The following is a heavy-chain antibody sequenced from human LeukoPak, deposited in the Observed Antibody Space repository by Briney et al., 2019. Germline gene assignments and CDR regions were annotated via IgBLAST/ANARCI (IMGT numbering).Heavy chain of an antibody. J-gene: IGHJ5*02. CDR3: ARDRGYCSGGSCYSRWFDP. D-gene: IGHD2-15*01. CDR2: IYYSGST. CDR1: GGSISSSSYY. Sequence: SETLSLTCTVSGGSISSSSYYWGWIRQPPGKGLEWIGSIYYSGSTNYNPSLKSRVTISVDTSKNQFSLKLSSVTAADTAVYYCARDRGYCSGGSCYSRWFDPWGQGTLVTVSS. V-gene: IGHV4-39*07.